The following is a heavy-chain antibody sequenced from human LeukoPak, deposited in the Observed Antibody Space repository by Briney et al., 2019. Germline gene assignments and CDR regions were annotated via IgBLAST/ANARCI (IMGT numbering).Heavy chain of an antibody. CDR1: GGSISSGGYY. D-gene: IGHD3-9*01. CDR3: AKDFQTAIEGFEFDP. J-gene: IGHJ5*02. V-gene: IGHV4-31*03. Sequence: SQTLSLTCTVSGGSISSGGYYWSWIRQHPGKGLEWIGYIYYSGSTYYNPSLKSRVTISVDTSKNQFSLKLSSVTAADTAVYYCAKDFQTAIEGFEFDPWGQGTLVTVSS. CDR2: IYYSGST.